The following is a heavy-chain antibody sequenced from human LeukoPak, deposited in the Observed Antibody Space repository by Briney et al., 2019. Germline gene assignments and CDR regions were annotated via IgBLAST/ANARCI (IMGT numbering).Heavy chain of an antibody. CDR3: ARGWSGYSLYYYYYMDV. Sequence: APVKVSCKASGYTFTGYYMHWVRQAPGQGLEWMGWINPNSGGTNYAQKFQGRVTMTRDTSISTAYMELSRLRSDDTAVYYCARGWSGYSLYYYYYMDVWGKGTTVTVSS. V-gene: IGHV1-2*02. D-gene: IGHD3-3*01. J-gene: IGHJ6*03. CDR1: GYTFTGYY. CDR2: INPNSGGT.